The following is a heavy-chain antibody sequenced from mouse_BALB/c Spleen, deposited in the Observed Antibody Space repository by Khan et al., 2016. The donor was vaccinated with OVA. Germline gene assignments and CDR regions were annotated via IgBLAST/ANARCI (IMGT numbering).Heavy chain of an antibody. CDR2: ISYSGST. J-gene: IGHJ2*01. Sequence: EVQLQESGPGLVKPSQSLSLTCTVTGYSITSGYGWNWLRPFPGNKLEWMGYISYSGSTNYNSSLKSRISITRDTSKYQFFLQLNSVTTEDTATYYGTKTGRIKYWGQGTTLTVSS. D-gene: IGHD1-1*01. CDR1: GYSITSGYG. CDR3: TKTGRIKY. V-gene: IGHV3-2*02.